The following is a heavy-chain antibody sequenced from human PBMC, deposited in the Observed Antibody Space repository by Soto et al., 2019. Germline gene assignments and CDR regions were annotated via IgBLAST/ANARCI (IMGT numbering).Heavy chain of an antibody. V-gene: IGHV3-11*01. CDR1: GFTFSDYY. J-gene: IGHJ6*03. CDR2: ISSSGSTI. D-gene: IGHD6-6*01. CDR3: ARARYSSSPGDYYYYYMDV. Sequence: GESLKISCAASGFTFSDYYMSWIRQAPGKGLEWVSYISSSGSTIYYADSVKGRFTISRDNAKNSLYLQMNSLRAEDTAVYYCARARYSSSPGDYYYYYMDVWGKGTTVTVSS.